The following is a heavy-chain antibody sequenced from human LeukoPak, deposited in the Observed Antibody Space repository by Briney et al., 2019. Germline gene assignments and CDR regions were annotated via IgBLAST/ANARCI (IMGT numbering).Heavy chain of an antibody. J-gene: IGHJ4*02. CDR2: INPSGGST. D-gene: IGHD3-22*01. CDR1: GYTFTSYY. CDR3: ASPAYDSSGYYYLDY. Sequence: ASVKVSCKASGYTFTSYYMHWVRQAPGQGLEWMGIINPSGGSTSYAQKFQGRVTMTRDTSTSTVYMELSSLRSEDTAVYYCASPAYDSSGYYYLDYWGQGTLVTVSS. V-gene: IGHV1-46*01.